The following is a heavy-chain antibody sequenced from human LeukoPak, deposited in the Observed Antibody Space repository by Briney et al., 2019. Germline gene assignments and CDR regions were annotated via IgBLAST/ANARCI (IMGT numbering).Heavy chain of an antibody. CDR3: ARDGGSLYYYGMDV. CDR1: GGSISSYY. J-gene: IGHJ6*02. D-gene: IGHD1-14*01. Sequence: KPSETLSLTCTVSGGSISSYYWSWIRQPPGKGLEWIGYIYYSGSTNYNPSLKSRVTISVDTSKNQFSLKLSSVTAADTAAYYCARDGGSLYYYGMDVWGQGTTVTVSS. CDR2: IYYSGST. V-gene: IGHV4-59*01.